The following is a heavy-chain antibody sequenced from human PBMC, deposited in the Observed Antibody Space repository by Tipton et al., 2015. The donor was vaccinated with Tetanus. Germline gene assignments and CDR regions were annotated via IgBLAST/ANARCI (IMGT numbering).Heavy chain of an antibody. CDR1: GASFSDYY. CDR2: VYYTGST. D-gene: IGHD6-13*01. J-gene: IGHJ4*02. Sequence: TLSLTCAVYGASFSDYYWSWIRQAPGKGLEWIGYVYYTGSTNHNPSLKSRVTISMDRSKNQISLQLTSVTAADTAVYFCAGVTAQRTELYFDHWGQGTLVTVSS. V-gene: IGHV4-34*11. CDR3: AGVTAQRTELYFDH.